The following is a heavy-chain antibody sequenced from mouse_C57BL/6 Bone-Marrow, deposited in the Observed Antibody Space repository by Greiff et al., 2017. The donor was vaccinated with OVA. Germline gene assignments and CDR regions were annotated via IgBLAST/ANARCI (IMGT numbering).Heavy chain of an antibody. CDR2: INPSSGYT. CDR1: GYTFTSYW. J-gene: IGHJ4*01. Sequence: VQLQQSGAELAKPGASVKLSCKASGYTFTSYWMHWVKQRPGQGLEWIGYINPSSGYTKYNQKFKDKATLTADKSSSTACMQLSSLTYEDSAVYYCAKKNPNYDYDRGYYAMDYWGQGTSVTVSS. D-gene: IGHD2-4*01. CDR3: AKKNPNYDYDRGYYAMDY. V-gene: IGHV1-7*01.